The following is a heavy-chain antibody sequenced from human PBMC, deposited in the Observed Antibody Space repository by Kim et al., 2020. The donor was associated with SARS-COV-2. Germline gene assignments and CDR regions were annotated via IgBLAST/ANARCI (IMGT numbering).Heavy chain of an antibody. D-gene: IGHD6-13*01. CDR3: AKEGRAAAVFDY. V-gene: IGHV3-23*01. J-gene: IGHJ4*02. Sequence: YIPDAWKDRLPIPRDNSKNTLYMQMNSLRAEDTAVYYCAKEGRAAAVFDYWGQGTLVTVSS.